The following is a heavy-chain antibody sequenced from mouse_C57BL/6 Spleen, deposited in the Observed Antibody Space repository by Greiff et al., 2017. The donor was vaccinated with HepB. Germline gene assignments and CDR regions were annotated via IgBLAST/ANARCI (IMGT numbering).Heavy chain of an antibody. CDR2: IHPNSGST. D-gene: IGHD1-1*01. J-gene: IGHJ2*01. CDR1: GYTFTSYW. CDR3: ARGDYYGSSYFDY. V-gene: IGHV1-64*01. Sequence: VQLQQPGAELVKPGASVKLSCKASGYTFTSYWMHWVKQRPGQGLEWIGMIHPNSGSTNYNEKFKSKATLTVDKSSSTAYMQRSSLTSEDSAVYYCARGDYYGSSYFDYWGQGTTLTVSS.